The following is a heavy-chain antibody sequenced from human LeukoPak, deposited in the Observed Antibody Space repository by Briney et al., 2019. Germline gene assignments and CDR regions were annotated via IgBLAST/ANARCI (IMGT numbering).Heavy chain of an antibody. CDR1: GFTFSSYA. CDR3: TRIFYYETGGYYPDH. D-gene: IGHD3-22*01. CDR2: ISGSGGST. J-gene: IGHJ4*02. V-gene: IGHV3-23*01. Sequence: PGGSLRLSCAASGFTFSSYAMSWVRQAPGKGLEWVSAISGSGGSTYYADSVKGRFTISRDNSKNTLYLQMNSLRAEDTAVYYCTRIFYYETGGYYPDHWGQGTLVTVSS.